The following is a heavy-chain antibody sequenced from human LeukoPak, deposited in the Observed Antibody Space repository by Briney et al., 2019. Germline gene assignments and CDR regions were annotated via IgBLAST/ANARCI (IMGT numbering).Heavy chain of an antibody. J-gene: IGHJ4*02. CDR1: GFTFSSYA. CDR2: MSNDGINK. CDR3: ARDPVSSALQINSDF. D-gene: IGHD2-2*01. Sequence: PGRSLRLSCAASGFTFSSYAMHWVRQAPGKGLEWVAVMSNDGINKYYAGSVKGRFTISRDNSKNTLFLQMNSLRPEDTAVYCCARDPVSSALQINSDFWGQGALVTVSS. V-gene: IGHV3-30-3*01.